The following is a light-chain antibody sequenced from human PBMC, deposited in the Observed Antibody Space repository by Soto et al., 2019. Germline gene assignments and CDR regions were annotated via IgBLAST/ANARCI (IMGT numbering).Light chain of an antibody. CDR1: QSVRSSY. CDR3: QQYGDSPL. CDR2: GAS. Sequence: EIVLTQSPGTLSLSPGDRATLSCRASQSVRSSYLAWYQQKPGQAPRLLIYGASSRATGIPAMFSGSGSGTEFTLTISRLEPEDFAVYYCQQYGDSPLFVPWTKVDIK. J-gene: IGKJ3*01. V-gene: IGKV3-20*01.